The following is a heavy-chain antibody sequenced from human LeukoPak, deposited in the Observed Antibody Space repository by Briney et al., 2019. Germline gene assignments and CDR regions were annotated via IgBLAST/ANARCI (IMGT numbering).Heavy chain of an antibody. CDR2: IFHSGST. CDR1: GYSISSGYY. V-gene: IGHV4-38-2*01. D-gene: IGHD3-10*01. Sequence: SETLSLTCAVSGYSISSGYYWGWIRQPPGKGLEWIGSIFHSGSTYYNPSLKSRVNMSVDTSKNQISLKLSSVTAADTAVYYCARASGSYGSGSYYYYGMDVWGKGTTITVSS. J-gene: IGHJ6*04. CDR3: ARASGSYGSGSYYYYGMDV.